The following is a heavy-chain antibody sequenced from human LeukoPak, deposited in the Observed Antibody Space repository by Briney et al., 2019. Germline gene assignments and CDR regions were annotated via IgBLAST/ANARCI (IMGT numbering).Heavy chain of an antibody. CDR1: GFTFSSYG. J-gene: IGHJ4*02. CDR3: AKAPYCSSTSCYTGGY. V-gene: IGHV3-30*02. Sequence: PGGSLRLSCAASGFTFSSYGMHWVRQAPGKGLEWVAFIRYDGSNKYYADSVKGRFTISRDNSKNTLYLQMNSLRAEDTAVYYCAKAPYCSSTSCYTGGYWGQGTLVTASS. D-gene: IGHD2-2*02. CDR2: IRYDGSNK.